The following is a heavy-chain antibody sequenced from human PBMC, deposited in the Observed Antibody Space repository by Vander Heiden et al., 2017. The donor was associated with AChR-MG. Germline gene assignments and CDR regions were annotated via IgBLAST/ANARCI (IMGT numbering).Heavy chain of an antibody. CDR1: GFTFSSYW. D-gene: IGHD3-3*01. CDR2: IKQDGSEK. Sequence: EVQLEESGGGLVQPGGSLRLSCAASGFTFSSYWMSWVRQAPGKGLEWVANIKQDGSEKYYVDSVKGRFTISRDNAKNSLYLQMKSLRAEDTAVYYCAREGWSGPHPYYYYGMDVWGQGTKVTVSS. J-gene: IGHJ6*02. V-gene: IGHV3-7*01. CDR3: AREGWSGPHPYYYYGMDV.